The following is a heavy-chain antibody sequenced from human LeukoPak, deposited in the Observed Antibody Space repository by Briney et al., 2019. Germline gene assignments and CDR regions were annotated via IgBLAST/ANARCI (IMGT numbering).Heavy chain of an antibody. Sequence: GGSLRLSCAASGFTSSSSEMNWVRQAPGKGLEWVSYISTSGSSTYYADSVRGRFTTSRDNAKNSLYLQMNTLRAEDTGIYYCASGWSGSYWGQGTLVTVSS. J-gene: IGHJ4*02. V-gene: IGHV3-48*03. CDR3: ASGWSGSY. CDR1: GFTSSSSE. D-gene: IGHD3/OR15-3a*01. CDR2: ISTSGSST.